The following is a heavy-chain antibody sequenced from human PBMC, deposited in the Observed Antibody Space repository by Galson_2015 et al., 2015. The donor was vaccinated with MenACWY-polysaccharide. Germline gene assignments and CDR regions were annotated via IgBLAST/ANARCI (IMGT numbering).Heavy chain of an antibody. CDR1: GFTFTSSA. J-gene: IGHJ6*02. D-gene: IGHD6-13*01. CDR2: IVVGSGNT. CDR3: AASGIAAAGYGMDA. Sequence: SVKVSCKASGFTFTSSAMQWVRQARGQRLEWIGWIVVGSGNTNYAQKFQERVTITRDMSTSTAYMELSSLRSEDTAVYYCAASGIAAAGYGMDAWGQGTTVTVSS. V-gene: IGHV1-58*02.